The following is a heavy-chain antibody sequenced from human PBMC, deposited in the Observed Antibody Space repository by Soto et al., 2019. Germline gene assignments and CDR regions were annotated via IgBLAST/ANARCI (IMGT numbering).Heavy chain of an antibody. Sequence: PGGSLRLSCAASGFTFSIYAMSWVRQAPGKGLEWVSAISGSGGSTYYADSVKGRFTISRDNSKNTLYLQMNSLRAEDTAVYYCAKKDFWSGYYGRWGQGTLVTVSS. V-gene: IGHV3-23*01. J-gene: IGHJ4*02. CDR3: AKKDFWSGYYGR. CDR1: GFTFSIYA. CDR2: ISGSGGST. D-gene: IGHD3-3*01.